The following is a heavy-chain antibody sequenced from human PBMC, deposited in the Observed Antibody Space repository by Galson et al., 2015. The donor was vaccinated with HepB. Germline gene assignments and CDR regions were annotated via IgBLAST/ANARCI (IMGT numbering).Heavy chain of an antibody. Sequence: PALVKPTQTLTLTCTFSGFSLSTSGMCVSWIRQPPGKALEWLARIDWDDDKYYSTSLKTRLTISKDTSKNQVVLTMTNMDPVDTATYYCARIQTALWHEQQLDNWYFDLWGRGTLVTVSS. CDR1: GFSLSTSGMC. J-gene: IGHJ2*01. V-gene: IGHV2-70*11. D-gene: IGHD6-13*01. CDR2: IDWDDDK. CDR3: ARIQTALWHEQQLDNWYFDL.